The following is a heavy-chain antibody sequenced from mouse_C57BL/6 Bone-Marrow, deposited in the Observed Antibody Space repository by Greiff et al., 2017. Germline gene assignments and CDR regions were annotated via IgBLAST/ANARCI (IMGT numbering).Heavy chain of an antibody. D-gene: IGHD4-1*01. J-gene: IGHJ2*01. Sequence: VLLQQSGAELVKPGASVKMSCKASGYTFTSYWITWVKQRPGQGLEWIGDIYPTSGRTNYNEKFKSKAILTVDTSSNTAYMQLSSLTSEDSAVFYCARSGPLGRSFDYWGQGTTLTVSS. CDR3: ARSGPLGRSFDY. V-gene: IGHV1-55*01. CDR2: IYPTSGRT. CDR1: GYTFTSYW.